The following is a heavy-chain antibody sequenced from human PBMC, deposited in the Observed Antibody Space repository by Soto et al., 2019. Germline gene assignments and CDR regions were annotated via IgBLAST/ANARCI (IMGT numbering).Heavy chain of an antibody. CDR3: AKGGIYDWNRVLSD. CDR2: FSGSGGTT. CDR1: GFTFNTYA. Sequence: QPGGSLRLSCAASGFTFNTYAMSWVRQAPGKGLEWVSTFSGSGGTTYYADSVKGRFTVSRDNSKNTLYLQMNSLRAEDTAIYYCAKGGIYDWNRVLSDWGQGTLVTVSS. D-gene: IGHD1-20*01. V-gene: IGHV3-23*01. J-gene: IGHJ4*02.